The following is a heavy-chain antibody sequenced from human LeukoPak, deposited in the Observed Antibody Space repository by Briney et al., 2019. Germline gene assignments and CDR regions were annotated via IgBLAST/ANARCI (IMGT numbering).Heavy chain of an antibody. V-gene: IGHV4-4*02. CDR3: ARSISLWSPYFDY. J-gene: IGHJ4*02. D-gene: IGHD5-18*01. CDR1: GGSISSSNW. Sequence: SETLSLTCAVSGGSISSSNWWSWVRQPPGKGLEWIGEIYHSGSTNYNPSLKSRVTISVDTSKNQFSLKLSSVTAAGTAVYYCARSISLWSPYFDYWGQGTLVTVSS. CDR2: IYHSGST.